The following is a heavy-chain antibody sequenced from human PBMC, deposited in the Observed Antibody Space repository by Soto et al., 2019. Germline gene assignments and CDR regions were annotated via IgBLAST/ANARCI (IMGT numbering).Heavy chain of an antibody. D-gene: IGHD1-1*01. Sequence: ASVKVSCKASGYTFTSYDIYWVRQATGQGLEWMGWMNPNTGNSGYAQKFQGRVTVTSDTSINTVHMELSSLRSEDTAVYYCARRAETDGWNGFGADKYYFDFWGQGTLVTVSS. V-gene: IGHV1-8*01. CDR1: GYTFTSYD. CDR2: MNPNTGNS. J-gene: IGHJ4*02. CDR3: ARRAETDGWNGFGADKYYFDF.